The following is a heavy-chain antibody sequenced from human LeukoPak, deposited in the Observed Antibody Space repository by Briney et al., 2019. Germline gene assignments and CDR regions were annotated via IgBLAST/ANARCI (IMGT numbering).Heavy chain of an antibody. V-gene: IGHV1-69*13. D-gene: IGHD2-15*01. J-gene: IGHJ5*02. CDR1: GCTFSSYA. CDR2: IIPIFGTA. Sequence: SVKVSCKASGCTFSSYAISWVRQAPGQGLEWMGGIIPIFGTANYAQKFQGRVTITADESTSTAYMELSSLRSEDTAVYYCARDLLDIVVDPNHNWFDPWGQGTLVTVSS. CDR3: ARDLLDIVVDPNHNWFDP.